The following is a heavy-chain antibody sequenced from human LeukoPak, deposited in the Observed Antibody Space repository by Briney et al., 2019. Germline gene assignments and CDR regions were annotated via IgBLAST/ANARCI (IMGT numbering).Heavy chain of an antibody. CDR2: IYSGST. J-gene: IGHJ4*02. CDR1: GGSISSGTYY. V-gene: IGHV4-39*01. Sequence: SETLSLTCTVSGGSISSGTYYWGWVRQPPGKGLEWIGSIYSGSTSYNPSLKSRVTISVDTSKNQFSLKLDSVTAADTAVYYCARNASDSGTSYFDYRGQGTLVTVSS. CDR3: ARNASDSGTSYFDY. D-gene: IGHD1-26*01.